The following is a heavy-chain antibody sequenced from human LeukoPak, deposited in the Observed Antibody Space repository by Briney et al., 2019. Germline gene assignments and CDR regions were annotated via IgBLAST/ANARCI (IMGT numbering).Heavy chain of an antibody. CDR2: ISSSSSTI. V-gene: IGHV3-48*01. J-gene: IGHJ6*03. CDR1: GFTFSSYS. D-gene: IGHD2-2*01. CDR3: AREGYCSSTSCYYYYYMDV. Sequence: GGSLRLSCAASGFTFSSYSMNWVRQAPGKGLEWVSYISSSSSTIYYADCVKGRFTISRDNAKNSLYLQMNSLRAEDTAVYYCAREGYCSSTSCYYYYYMDVWGKGTTVTVSS.